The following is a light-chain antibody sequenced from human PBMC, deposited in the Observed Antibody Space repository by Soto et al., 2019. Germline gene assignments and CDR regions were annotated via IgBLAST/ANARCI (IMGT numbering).Light chain of an antibody. V-gene: IGKV1-8*01. CDR1: QGISSY. Sequence: AIRMSQSPSSFSASTGDRVTITCRASQGISSYLAWYQQKPGKAPKLLIYAASTLQSGGPSRFSGSGSGTDFTLTISCLQSEDFATYYCQQYFSYPCTFGPGTKVDIK. J-gene: IGKJ3*01. CDR3: QQYFSYPCT. CDR2: AAS.